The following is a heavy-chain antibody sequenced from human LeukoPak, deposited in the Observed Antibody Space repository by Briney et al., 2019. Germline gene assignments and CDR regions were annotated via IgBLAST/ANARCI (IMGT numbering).Heavy chain of an antibody. CDR1: GFTFSSYY. J-gene: IGHJ4*02. V-gene: IGHV3-74*03. CDR2: INSDGSST. CDR3: ARVVGSGSYYTLGY. D-gene: IGHD1-26*01. Sequence: PGGSLRLSCAASGFTFSSYYMHWVRQVPGKGLVWVPRINSDGSSTTYADSVKGRFTISRDNAKNTLYLQMNSLRAEDTAVYYCARVVGSGSYYTLGYWGQGTLVTVSS.